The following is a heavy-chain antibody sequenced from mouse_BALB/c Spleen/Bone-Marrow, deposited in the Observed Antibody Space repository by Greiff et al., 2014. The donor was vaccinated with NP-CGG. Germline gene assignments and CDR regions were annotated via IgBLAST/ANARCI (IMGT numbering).Heavy chain of an antibody. CDR2: INPYNDGT. J-gene: IGHJ3*01. CDR3: ASPYYRYDGFAY. V-gene: IGHV1-14*01. Sequence: EVQLVESGPELVKPGASVKMSCKASGYTFTSYVMHWVKQKPGQGLEWIGYINPYNDGTKYNEKFKGKATLTSDKSSSTAYMELSSLTSEDSAVYYGASPYYRYDGFAYWGQGTLVTVSA. D-gene: IGHD2-14*01. CDR1: GYTFTSYV.